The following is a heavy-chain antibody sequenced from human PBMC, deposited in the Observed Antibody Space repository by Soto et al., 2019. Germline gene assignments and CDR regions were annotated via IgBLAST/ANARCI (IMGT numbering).Heavy chain of an antibody. CDR1: GFTFSSHA. D-gene: IGHD2-8*01. J-gene: IGHJ4*02. V-gene: IGHV3-30*10. CDR3: VATYDTDS. CDR2: IGFDGNNK. Sequence: QEQLVESGGGVVQPGRSLRLSSVGSGFTFSSHAMHWVRQAPGKGLEWLAIIGFDGNNKYYTDSVKGRFTISRDNSKNTVYLQMNSLRREDTAVYYCVATYDTDSWGQGTLVTVSS.